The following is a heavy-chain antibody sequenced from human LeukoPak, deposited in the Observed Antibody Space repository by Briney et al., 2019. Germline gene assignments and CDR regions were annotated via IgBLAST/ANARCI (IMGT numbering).Heavy chain of an antibody. CDR1: GGSISSGNYY. CDR3: ASSNPLGNGFSPH. D-gene: IGHD2-8*01. J-gene: IGHJ1*01. V-gene: IGHV4-61*02. CDR2: IYTSGNT. Sequence: SETLSLTCTVSGGSISSGNYYWSWIRQPAGKGLEWIGRIYTSGNTNYNPSLKSRVTISVDTSKNQFSLKLNSVTAADTAVYYCASSNPLGNGFSPHWGQGTLVTVSS.